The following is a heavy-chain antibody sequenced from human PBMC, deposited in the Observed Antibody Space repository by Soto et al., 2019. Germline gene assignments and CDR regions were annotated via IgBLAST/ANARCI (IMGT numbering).Heavy chain of an antibody. D-gene: IGHD1-7*01. CDR3: ARVKRGLELRFDP. CDR2: IIPIFGTA. J-gene: IGHJ5*02. V-gene: IGHV1-69*13. Sequence: ASVKVSCKASGGTFSSYAISWVRQAPGQGLEWMGGIIPIFGTANYAQKFQGRVTITADESTSTAYMELSSLRSEDTAVYYCARVKRGLELRFDPWGQGTLVTGSS. CDR1: GGTFSSYA.